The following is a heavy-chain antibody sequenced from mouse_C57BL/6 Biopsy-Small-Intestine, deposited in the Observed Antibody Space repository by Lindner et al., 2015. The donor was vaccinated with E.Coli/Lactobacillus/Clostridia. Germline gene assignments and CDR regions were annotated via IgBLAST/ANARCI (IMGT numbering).Heavy chain of an antibody. D-gene: IGHD2-14*01. CDR1: GYSFTSYY. CDR3: ARETSRTSTSEGY. CDR2: INTYGGST. V-gene: IGHV1S61*01. J-gene: IGHJ4*01. Sequence: SVKVSCKASGYSFTSYYIHWVRQAPEQGLEWMGKINTYGGSTSYAQKFQGRVTMTRDTSTSTVYMELTSLRSDDTAVYYCARETSRTSTSEGYWGQGTLVTVSS.